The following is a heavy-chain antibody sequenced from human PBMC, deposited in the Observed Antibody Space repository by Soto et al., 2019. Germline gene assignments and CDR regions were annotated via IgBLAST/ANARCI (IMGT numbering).Heavy chain of an antibody. Sequence: LSLTCTVSVGSISSGDYYWSWILQPPGKGLEWIGYIYYSGSTYYNPSLKSRVTISVDTSKNQFSLKLSSVTAADTAVYYCALFGVVITEVDYWGQGTLVTVSS. CDR2: IYYSGST. D-gene: IGHD3-3*01. CDR3: ALFGVVITEVDY. V-gene: IGHV4-30-4*01. J-gene: IGHJ4*02. CDR1: VGSISSGDYY.